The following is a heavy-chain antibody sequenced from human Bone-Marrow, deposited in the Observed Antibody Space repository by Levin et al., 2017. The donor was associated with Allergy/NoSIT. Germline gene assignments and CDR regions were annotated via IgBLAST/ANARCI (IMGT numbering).Heavy chain of an antibody. J-gene: IGHJ3*02. CDR1: GFTFGDYA. CDR2: IRSKAYGGTT. Sequence: QTGGSLRLSCTASGFTFGDYAMSWVRQAPGKGLEWVGFIRSKAYGGTTEYAASVKGRFTISRDDSKSIAYLQMNSLKTEDTAVYYCTRLYCGGDCSYHDAFDIWGQGTMVTVSS. D-gene: IGHD2-21*02. CDR3: TRLYCGGDCSYHDAFDI. V-gene: IGHV3-49*04.